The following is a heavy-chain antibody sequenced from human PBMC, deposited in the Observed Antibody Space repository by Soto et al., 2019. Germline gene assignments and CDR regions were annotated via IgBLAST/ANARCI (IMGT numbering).Heavy chain of an antibody. CDR3: VRDWRGYYFDY. J-gene: IGHJ4*02. CDR1: GYTFTRYS. CDR2: ITPSGEAT. D-gene: IGHD3-3*01. Sequence: QVHLVQSGAEVKKPGASVKVYCKASGYTFTRYSMHCVRQAPGQGLEWMGVITPSGEATYYAQKFQCRLTMTWDTSTSTVHMELSSLRSEDTAFYYCVRDWRGYYFDYWGQGTLVTVSS. V-gene: IGHV1-46*01.